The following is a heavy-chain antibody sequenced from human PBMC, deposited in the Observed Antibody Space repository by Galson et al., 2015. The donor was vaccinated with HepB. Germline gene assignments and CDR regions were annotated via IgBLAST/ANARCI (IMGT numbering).Heavy chain of an antibody. CDR3: ARIPYKYDSSGYYLREGHYPGYFDG. CDR2: ISYSGSP. Sequence: TLSLTCTVSGGSISSGIYYWGWIRQHPGKGLEWIGYISYSGSPNYNPSLKSRVTISIDTSKNQFSLKLSSVTVADTAVYYCARIPYKYDSSGYYLREGHYPGYFDGWSQGTLVTVSS. D-gene: IGHD3-22*01. V-gene: IGHV4-31*03. CDR1: GGSISSGIYY. J-gene: IGHJ4*02.